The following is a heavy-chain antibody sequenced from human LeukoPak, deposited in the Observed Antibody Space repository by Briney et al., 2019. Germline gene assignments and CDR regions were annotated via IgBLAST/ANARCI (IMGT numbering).Heavy chain of an antibody. CDR3: AKSAAAKAMVRGVITLYYFDY. CDR1: GFTFSSYA. V-gene: IGHV3-23*01. J-gene: IGHJ4*02. CDR2: ISGSGGST. Sequence: GGSLRLSCAASGFTFSSYAMSWVRQAPGKGLEWVSAISGSGGSTYYADSVKGRFTISRDNSKNTLYLQMNSLRAEDTAVYYCAKSAAAKAMVRGVITLYYFDYWGQGTLVTVSS. D-gene: IGHD3-10*01.